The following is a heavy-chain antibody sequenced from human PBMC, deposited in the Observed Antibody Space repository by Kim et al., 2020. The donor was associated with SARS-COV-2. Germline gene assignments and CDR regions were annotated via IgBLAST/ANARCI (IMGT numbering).Heavy chain of an antibody. J-gene: IGHJ4*02. Sequence: SETLSLTCTVSGGSISSSSYYWGWIRQPPGKGLEWIGSIYYSGSTYYNPSLKSRVTISVDTSKNQFSLKLSSVTAADTAVYYCARHRDLSLTYYDFWSGYLARPDYWGQGTLVTVSS. CDR3: ARHRDLSLTYYDFWSGYLARPDY. CDR1: GGSISSSSYY. D-gene: IGHD3-3*01. V-gene: IGHV4-39*01. CDR2: IYYSGST.